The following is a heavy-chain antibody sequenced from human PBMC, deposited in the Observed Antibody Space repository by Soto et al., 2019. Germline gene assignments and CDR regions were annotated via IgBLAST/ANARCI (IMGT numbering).Heavy chain of an antibody. Sequence: QLQLQESGPGLVKTSETLSLTCTVSGCSISSSPYYWGWIRQPPGKGLEWIGSINYSGSTYYNPSLKSRLTLSVDTSKNQFSLRVTSVTAADTALYYCSRRAPEGFDPWGQGTLVTVSS. CDR3: SRRAPEGFDP. V-gene: IGHV4-39*01. CDR1: GCSISSSPYY. CDR2: INYSGST. J-gene: IGHJ5*02.